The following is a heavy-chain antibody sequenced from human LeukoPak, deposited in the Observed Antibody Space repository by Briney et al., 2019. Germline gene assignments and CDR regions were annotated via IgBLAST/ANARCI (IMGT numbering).Heavy chain of an antibody. J-gene: IGHJ6*02. V-gene: IGHV1-2*02. D-gene: IGHD6-6*01. CDR1: GYTFTGYY. CDR2: IHPNSGAT. CDR3: ARSTAPGYGLDV. Sequence: ASVKVSCKASGYTFTGYYIHWVRQAPPQAIEWMGWIHPNSGATGYAQTFQGRVTMTRDTSISTAYMDLSRLRSDDTAVYYCARSTAPGYGLDVWGQGTPVTVSS.